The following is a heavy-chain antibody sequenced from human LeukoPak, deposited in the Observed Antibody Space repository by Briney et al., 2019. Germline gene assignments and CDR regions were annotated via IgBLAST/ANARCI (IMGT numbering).Heavy chain of an antibody. D-gene: IGHD2-8*02. CDR2: ISAYNGDT. CDR3: ARSLLVVPDASAEHDAFAM. CDR1: GYTFTHYG. V-gene: IGHV1-18*01. J-gene: IGHJ3*02. Sequence: ASVKVSCKTSGYTFTHYGISWMRQAPGQGPEWVGWISAYNGDTKYAQSFQDKVTMTTDTSTSTAYMELRSLTSDDTVVYYCARSLLVVPDASAEHDAFAMWGQGTMVTVSS.